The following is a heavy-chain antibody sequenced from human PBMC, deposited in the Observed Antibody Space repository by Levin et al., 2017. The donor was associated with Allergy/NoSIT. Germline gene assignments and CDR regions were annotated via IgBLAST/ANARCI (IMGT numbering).Heavy chain of an antibody. J-gene: IGHJ4*02. V-gene: IGHV1-69*01. Sequence: KISCKASGDTFSKYTISWVRQVPGQGLEWMGGVSPTFGTSNYAQKFQGRVTITADLSTNTAFMEVSSLRSEDPALYFCARQMSPGYSSTWYFDSWGQGTRVTVSS. CDR1: GDTFSKYT. CDR3: ARQMSPGYSSTWYFDS. CDR2: VSPTFGTS. D-gene: IGHD6-13*01.